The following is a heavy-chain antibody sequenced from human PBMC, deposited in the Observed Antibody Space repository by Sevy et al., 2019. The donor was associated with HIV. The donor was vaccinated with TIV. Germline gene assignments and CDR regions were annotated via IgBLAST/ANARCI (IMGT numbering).Heavy chain of an antibody. CDR2: LSFGCGKI. CDR3: AREGCTRPHDY. J-gene: IGHJ4*02. D-gene: IGHD2-8*01. CDR1: GFAFYDYN. V-gene: IGHV3-23*01. Sequence: GGSLRLSCAASGFAFYDYNMSWIRQAPGKGLEWVATLSFGCGKINYADSVKGRFTISRDNSKNSFCLQMDNLRVEDTALYYCAREGCTRPHDYWGQGTRVTVSS.